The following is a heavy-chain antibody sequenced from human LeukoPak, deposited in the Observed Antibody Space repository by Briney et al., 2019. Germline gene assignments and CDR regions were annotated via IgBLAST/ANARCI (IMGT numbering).Heavy chain of an antibody. CDR3: AKWGDYDILTGYYVPDF. CDR1: GFIFRNYA. D-gene: IGHD3-9*01. V-gene: IGHV3-23*01. Sequence: GGSLRLSCAASGFIFRNYAMSWVRQAPGKGLEWVSAITGSGDTTYYADSVKGRFTISRDNSKNTLYVEMNTLRAEDTAVYYCAKWGDYDILTGYYVPDFWGQGTLVTVSS. CDR2: ITGSGDTT. J-gene: IGHJ4*02.